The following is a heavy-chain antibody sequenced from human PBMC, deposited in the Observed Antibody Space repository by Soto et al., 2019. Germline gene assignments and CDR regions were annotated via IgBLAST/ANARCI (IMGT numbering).Heavy chain of an antibody. V-gene: IGHV3-30-3*01. CDR1: GFTFSSYA. CDR2: ISYDGSNK. D-gene: IGHD1-26*01. J-gene: IGHJ4*02. CDR3: AREPSGSTSPMDY. Sequence: QVQLVESGGGVVQPGRSLRLSCAASGFTFSSYAMHWVRQAPGKGLEWVAVISYDGSNKYYADSVKGRFTISRDNSKNTLYLQMNSLRAEDTAVYYCAREPSGSTSPMDYWGQGTLVTVSS.